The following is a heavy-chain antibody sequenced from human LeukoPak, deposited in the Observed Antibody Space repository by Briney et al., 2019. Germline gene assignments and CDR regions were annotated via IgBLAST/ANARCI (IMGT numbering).Heavy chain of an antibody. J-gene: IGHJ4*02. D-gene: IGHD4-11*01. CDR3: AREEEATTLRPVYYFDY. CDR2: IYHSGST. CDR1: GYSIGSGYY. Sequence: SETLSLTCTVSGYSIGSGYYWGWIRQPPGKGLEWIGSIYHSGSTYYNPSLKSRVTISVDTSKNQFSLKLSSVTAADTAVYYCAREEEATTLRPVYYFDYWGQGTLVTVSS. V-gene: IGHV4-38-2*02.